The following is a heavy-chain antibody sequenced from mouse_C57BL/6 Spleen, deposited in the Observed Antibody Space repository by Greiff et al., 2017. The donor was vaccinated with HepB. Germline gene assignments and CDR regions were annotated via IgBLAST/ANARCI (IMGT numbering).Heavy chain of an antibody. CDR1: GYTFTDHT. J-gene: IGHJ1*03. CDR3: APSNYDWYFDV. CDR2: IYPRDGST. Sequence: VQLQQSDAELVKPGASVKISCKVSGYTFTDHTIPWMKQRPEQGLEWIGYIYPRDGSTKYNEKFKDKATLTADKSSSTAYMQLSSLTSEDSAVYFCAPSNYDWYFDVWGTGTTVTVSS. D-gene: IGHD2-5*01. V-gene: IGHV1-78*01.